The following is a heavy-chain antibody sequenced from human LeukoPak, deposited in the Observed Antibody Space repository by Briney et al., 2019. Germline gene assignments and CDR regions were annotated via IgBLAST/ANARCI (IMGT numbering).Heavy chain of an antibody. J-gene: IGHJ4*02. CDR2: VYHSGGS. CDR1: GYSMSRGYY. CDR3: ARQEPPDY. V-gene: IGHV4-38-2*02. Sequence: SETLSLTCTVSGYSMSRGYYWGWIRQPPGKGLEWIGVVYHSGGSYYNPSLNIRLTISVATSTNQFSLKLSSATAADTAVYSCARQEPPDYWGQGALVTVSS.